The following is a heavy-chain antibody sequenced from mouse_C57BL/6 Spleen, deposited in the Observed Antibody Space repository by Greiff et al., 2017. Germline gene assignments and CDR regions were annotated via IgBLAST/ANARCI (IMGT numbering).Heavy chain of an antibody. J-gene: IGHJ2*01. CDR1: GYTFTNYW. CDR2: IYPGGGYT. D-gene: IGHD4-1*02. Sequence: QVQLKQSGAELVRPGTSVTMSCKASGYTFTNYWIGWAKQRPGHGLEWIGDIYPGGGYTNYNEKFKGKATLTADKSSSTAYMQFSSLTSEDSAIYYCARSTGTVEDYFDYWGQGTTLTVSS. CDR3: ARSTGTVEDYFDY. V-gene: IGHV1-63*01.